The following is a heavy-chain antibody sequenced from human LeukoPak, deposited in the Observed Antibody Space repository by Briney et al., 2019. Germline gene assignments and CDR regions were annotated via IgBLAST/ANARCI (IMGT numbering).Heavy chain of an antibody. CDR2: IHTSGST. V-gene: IGHV4-61*09. J-gene: IGHJ4*02. Sequence: PSETLSLTCTVSGASISSTSYCWGWIRQPAGKGLEWIGHIHTSGSTNYNPSLKSRVTISVDTSKNQFSLKLSSVTAADTAVYYCAREVGNYYDYWGQGTLVTVSS. CDR1: GASISSTSYC. D-gene: IGHD2-15*01. CDR3: AREVGNYYDY.